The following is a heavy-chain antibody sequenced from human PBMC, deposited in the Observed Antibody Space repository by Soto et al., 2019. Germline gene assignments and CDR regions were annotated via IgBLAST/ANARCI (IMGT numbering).Heavy chain of an antibody. D-gene: IGHD7-27*01. J-gene: IGHJ4*02. CDR3: ARGTGARYFDY. CDR2: IYYSGST. Sequence: SETLSLTCTVSGCSGSSGSYYWSWIRQPPGKGLEWIGYIYYSGSTNYNPSLKSRVTISVDTSKNQFSLKLSSVTAADTAVYYCARGTGARYFDYWGQGTLVTVSS. V-gene: IGHV4-61*01. CDR1: GCSGSSGSYY.